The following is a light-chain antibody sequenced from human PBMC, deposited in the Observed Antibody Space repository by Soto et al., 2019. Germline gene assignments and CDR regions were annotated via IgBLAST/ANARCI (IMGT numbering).Light chain of an antibody. CDR1: SSDVGGYNY. CDR3: SSYTSSSTYV. Sequence: QSALTQPASVSGSPGQSITISCTGTSSDVGGYNYVSWYQQHPGKAPKLMIYEVSNRPSGVSNRFSGSKSGNTASLTISGFQAEDEADYYCSSYTSSSTYVFGTGTKVTV. V-gene: IGLV2-14*01. CDR2: EVS. J-gene: IGLJ1*01.